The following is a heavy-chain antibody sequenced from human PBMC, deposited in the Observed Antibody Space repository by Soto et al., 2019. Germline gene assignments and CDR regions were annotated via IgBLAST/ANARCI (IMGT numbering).Heavy chain of an antibody. D-gene: IGHD6-13*01. CDR2: ISYDGSNK. V-gene: IGHV3-30-3*01. CDR3: ARDAFVEWEQQLGFCRY. CDR1: GFTFSSYA. J-gene: IGHJ4*02. Sequence: QVQLVESGGGVVQPGRSLRLSCAASGFTFSSYAMHWVRQAPGKGLEWVAVISYDGSNKYYADSVKGRFTISRDNSKNTLYLQINRLRAEDTAVYYCARDAFVEWEQQLGFCRYWGQGTLVTVS.